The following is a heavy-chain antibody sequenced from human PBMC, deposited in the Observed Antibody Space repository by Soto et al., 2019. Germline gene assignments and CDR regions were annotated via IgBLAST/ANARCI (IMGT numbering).Heavy chain of an antibody. CDR2: ISGSGGTT. CDR1: GCTFTAYA. CDR3: LRDYITTVTNRYLDY. J-gene: IGHJ4*02. D-gene: IGHD4-4*01. Sequence: PGGSLRLSCAASGCTFTAYAMTWVRQAPGKRLEWVSTISGSGGTTYYGDSVKGRFTISRDNAKNSLSLQMNSLRGEDTAVYYWLRDYITTVTNRYLDYWGQGTLVPVSS. V-gene: IGHV3-23*01.